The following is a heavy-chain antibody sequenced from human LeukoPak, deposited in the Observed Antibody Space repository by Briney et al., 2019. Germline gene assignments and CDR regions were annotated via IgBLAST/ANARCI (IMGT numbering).Heavy chain of an antibody. D-gene: IGHD2/OR15-2a*01. CDR3: AKDWAIFPDY. J-gene: IGHJ4*02. V-gene: IGHV3-30*02. Sequence: GGSLRLSCIASGFTFSGFGMHWVRQAPGKGLKWVAYIRYDGSNKYYADSVRGRFSISRDNSKNTLYLQMNSLRAEDTAVYYCAKDWAIFPDYWGQGTLVTVSS. CDR1: GFTFSGFG. CDR2: IRYDGSNK.